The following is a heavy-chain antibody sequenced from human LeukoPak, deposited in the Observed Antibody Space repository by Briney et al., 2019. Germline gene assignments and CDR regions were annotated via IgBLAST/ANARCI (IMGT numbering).Heavy chain of an antibody. CDR2: VDPEDGET. D-gene: IGHD2-2*01. V-gene: IGHV1-69-2*01. Sequence: ASVKVSCKVSGYTFTDYYMHWVQQAPGKGLEWMGLVDPEDGETIYAEKFQGRVTITADTSTDTAYMELSSLRSEDTAVYDCATLSLGYCSSTSCYSGLRWGLYHYYMDVWGKGTTVTVSS. J-gene: IGHJ6*03. CDR3: ATLSLGYCSSTSCYSGLRWGLYHYYMDV. CDR1: GYTFTDYY.